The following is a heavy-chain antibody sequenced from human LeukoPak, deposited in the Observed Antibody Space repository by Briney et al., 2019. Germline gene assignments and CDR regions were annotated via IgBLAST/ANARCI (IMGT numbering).Heavy chain of an antibody. CDR2: ISSSGSTI. V-gene: IGHV3-48*03. CDR3: ARGGFVNYVMVL. D-gene: IGHD3-16*02. CDR1: GFTFSSFD. J-gene: IGHJ6*02. Sequence: PGGSLRLSCAASGFTFSSFDVNWVRQAPGKGLERVSYISSSGSTIYYADSVKGRFTISRDNAKNSLYLQMNSLRAEDTAVYYCARGGFVNYVMVLWGQGTTVTVSS.